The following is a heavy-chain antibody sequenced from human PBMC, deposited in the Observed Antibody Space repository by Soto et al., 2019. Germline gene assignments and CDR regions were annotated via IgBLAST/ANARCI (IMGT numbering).Heavy chain of an antibody. V-gene: IGHV3-9*01. CDR1: GFTFDDYA. CDR3: AALGIADAFDI. Sequence: GGSLRLSCAASGFTFDDYAMHWVRQAPGKGLEWVSGISWNSGSIGYADSVKGRFTISRDNAKNSLYLQMNSLRAEDTALYYCAALGIADAFDIWGQGTMVTVSS. J-gene: IGHJ3*02. CDR2: ISWNSGSI. D-gene: IGHD6-13*01.